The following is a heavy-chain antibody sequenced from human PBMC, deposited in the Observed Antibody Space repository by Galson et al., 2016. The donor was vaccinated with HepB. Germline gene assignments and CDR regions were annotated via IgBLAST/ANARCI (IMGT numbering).Heavy chain of an antibody. D-gene: IGHD3-10*01. J-gene: IGHJ4*02. CDR2: IYHSGST. CDR1: GGSLSSGGSY. V-gene: IGHV4-31*03. CDR3: ARDRSSGSGSFGY. Sequence: TLSLTCTVSGGSLSSGGSYWSWIRQHPGKGLEWIGYIYHSGSTYYNPSLKSRVTISVDTSKNQFSLKLSSVTAADTAVYFCARDRSSGSGSFGYWGQGTLVTVSS.